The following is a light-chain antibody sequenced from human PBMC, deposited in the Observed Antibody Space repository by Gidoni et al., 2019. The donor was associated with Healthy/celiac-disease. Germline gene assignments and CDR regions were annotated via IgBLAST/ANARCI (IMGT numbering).Light chain of an antibody. Sequence: QSALTQPPSVSASPGQSVTISCTGTSSDVGSYNRFSWYQQPPGTAPKLMIYEVSNRPSGVPDRFSGSKSGNTASLTISGLQAEDEADYYCSSYTSSSTYVFGTGTKVTVL. J-gene: IGLJ1*01. CDR3: SSYTSSSTYV. V-gene: IGLV2-18*02. CDR2: EVS. CDR1: SSDVGSYNR.